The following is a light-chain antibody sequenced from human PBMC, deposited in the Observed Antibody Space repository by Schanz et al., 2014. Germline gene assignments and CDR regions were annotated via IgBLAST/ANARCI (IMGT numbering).Light chain of an antibody. J-gene: IGLJ2*01. CDR3: CSYAGSNNLV. Sequence: QSALTQPASVSGSPGQSITISCTGTASDVGGYNYVSWYQQHPGKAPKLLIYDVSHRPSGVSNRFSGSKSGNTASLTISGLQAEDEADYYCCSYAGSNNLVFGAGTKLTVL. CDR1: ASDVGGYNY. CDR2: DVS. V-gene: IGLV2-14*01.